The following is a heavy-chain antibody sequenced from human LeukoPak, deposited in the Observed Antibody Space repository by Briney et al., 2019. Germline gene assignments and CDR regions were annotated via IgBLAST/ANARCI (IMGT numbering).Heavy chain of an antibody. CDR1: GYRFTTYW. Sequence: GESLKISCEGSGYRFTTYWIGWVRPMPGKGLELMGIIYPGDSDTKYSASFQGQVTISAHKSISTAYLQWSSLKASDTAMYYCARLEHSDGKSYGMNVWGRGTTVTVSS. V-gene: IGHV5-51*01. D-gene: IGHD1/OR15-1a*01. J-gene: IGHJ6*02. CDR2: IYPGDSDT. CDR3: ARLEHSDGKSYGMNV.